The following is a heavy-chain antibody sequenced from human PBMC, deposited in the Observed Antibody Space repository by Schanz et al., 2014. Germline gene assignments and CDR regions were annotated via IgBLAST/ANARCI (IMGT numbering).Heavy chain of an antibody. Sequence: QVRLVESGGGVVQPGRSLRLSCAASGFTLSSYGMHWVRQAPGKGLEWVAFINSDGTKRFYADSVKSRFTISRDNSRNTLYLQMNSLRAEDTAVYYCARDGYSVVVISPTESFDIWGQGTKVTVSP. CDR1: GFTLSSYG. CDR3: ARDGYSVVVISPTESFDI. V-gene: IGHV3-33*08. D-gene: IGHD2-21*01. J-gene: IGHJ3*02. CDR2: INSDGTKR.